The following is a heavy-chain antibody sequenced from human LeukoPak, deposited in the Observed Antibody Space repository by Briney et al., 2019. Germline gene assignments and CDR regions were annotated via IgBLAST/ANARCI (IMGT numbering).Heavy chain of an antibody. Sequence: SETPSLTCTVSGGSMSSYYWSWIRQPPGQGLEWIGYIYYSGSTKYNPSLKSRVTISVDTSKNQFPLKLSSVTAADTAVYYCARGARAGYNLEPFDYWGQGTLVTVSS. CDR1: GGSMSSYY. J-gene: IGHJ4*02. V-gene: IGHV4-59*08. CDR3: ARGARAGYNLEPFDY. CDR2: IYYSGST. D-gene: IGHD5-24*01.